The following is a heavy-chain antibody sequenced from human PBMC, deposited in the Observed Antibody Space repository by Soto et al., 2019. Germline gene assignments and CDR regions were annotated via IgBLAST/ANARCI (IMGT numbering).Heavy chain of an antibody. D-gene: IGHD2-2*01. CDR2: IDYSVST. CDR1: VCASSSGYDY. Sequence: SETRCLTCTFSVCASSSGYDYLGLIRQPPGKGLEWIGYIDYSVSTYYNPSLKIRVTISVDTSKNQFSLKLSSVTAADTAVYYCASAGYCSSNSCFPDYWGQGPLVNVSS. CDR3: ASAGYCSSNSCFPDY. V-gene: IGHV4-30-4*01. J-gene: IGHJ4*02.